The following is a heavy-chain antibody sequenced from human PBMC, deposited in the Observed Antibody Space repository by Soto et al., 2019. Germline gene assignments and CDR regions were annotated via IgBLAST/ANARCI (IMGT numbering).Heavy chain of an antibody. D-gene: IGHD5-12*01. J-gene: IGHJ1*01. CDR3: ARTRDSYNYKFQH. V-gene: IGHV5-51*01. CDR1: GSRFTRYC. Sequence: GDALKISSQVPGSRFTRYCIGYVRQMIGKGLEWMGIIYPGDSDTRYRPSFQGQVTISADKSISTAYLQWSSLKASDTAMYYCARTRDSYNYKFQHWGQGTLVTVSS. CDR2: IYPGDSDT.